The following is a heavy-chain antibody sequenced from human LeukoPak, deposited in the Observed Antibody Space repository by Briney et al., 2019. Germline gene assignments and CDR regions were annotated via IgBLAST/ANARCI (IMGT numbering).Heavy chain of an antibody. CDR1: GYTFTSYG. Sequence: ASVKVSCKASGYTFTSYGISWVRQAPGQGLEWMGWISAYNGNTNYAQKLQGRVTMTTDTSTSTAYMELRSLRSDDTAVYYCARDFKRDVLVPRDYWGQGTLVTVSS. CDR2: ISAYNGNT. CDR3: ARDFKRDVLVPRDY. D-gene: IGHD6-13*01. J-gene: IGHJ4*02. V-gene: IGHV1-18*01.